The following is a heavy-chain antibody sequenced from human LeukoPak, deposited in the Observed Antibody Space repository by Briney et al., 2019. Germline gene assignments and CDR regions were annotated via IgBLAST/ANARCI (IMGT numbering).Heavy chain of an antibody. CDR1: GYTFTSYY. CDR2: INPSGGST. J-gene: IGHJ4*02. Sequence: GASVKVSCKASGYTFTSYYMLWVRQAPGQGLEWMGIINPSGGSTSYAQKFQGRVTMTRDTSTSTVYMELSSLRSEDTAVYYCASSIQLRYYFDYWGQGTLVTVSS. V-gene: IGHV1-46*01. D-gene: IGHD5-18*01. CDR3: ASSIQLRYYFDY.